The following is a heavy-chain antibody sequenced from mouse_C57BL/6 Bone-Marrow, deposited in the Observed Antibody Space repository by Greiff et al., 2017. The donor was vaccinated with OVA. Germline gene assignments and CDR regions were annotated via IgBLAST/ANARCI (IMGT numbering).Heavy chain of an antibody. CDR3: ARGITVVATGYFDV. J-gene: IGHJ1*03. CDR2: ISDGGSYT. CDR1: GFTFSSYA. Sequence: EVKLMESGGGLVKPGGSLKLSCAASGFTFSSYAMSWVRQTPEKRLEWVATISDGGSYTYYPDNVKGRFTISRDNAKNNLYLQMSHLKSEDTAMYYCARGITVVATGYFDVWGTGTTVTVSS. V-gene: IGHV5-4*03. D-gene: IGHD1-1*01.